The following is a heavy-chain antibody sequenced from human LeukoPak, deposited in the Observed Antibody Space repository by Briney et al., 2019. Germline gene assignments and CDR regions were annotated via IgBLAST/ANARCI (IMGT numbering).Heavy chain of an antibody. D-gene: IGHD6-6*01. CDR2: INPNSGGA. CDR3: ARGGTAARPFDY. J-gene: IGHJ4*02. CDR1: GYTFTDYY. Sequence: GASVKVSCKASGYTFTDYYIHWVRQAPGQGLEWMGWINPNSGGADYAQKFQVRVTVTRDTSISTAYMELTSLGSDDTALYYCARGGTAARPFDYWGQGTLVTVSS. V-gene: IGHV1-2*02.